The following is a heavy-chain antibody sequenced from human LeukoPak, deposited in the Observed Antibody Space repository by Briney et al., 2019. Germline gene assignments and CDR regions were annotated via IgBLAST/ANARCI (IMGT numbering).Heavy chain of an antibody. CDR3: AKDRAYTSGWYFLMFDY. CDR1: GFPFNSYG. V-gene: IGHV3-30*18. CDR2: ISYDGNNK. D-gene: IGHD6-19*01. J-gene: IGHJ4*02. Sequence: PGKSLRLSCVVSGFPFNSYGIHWVRQAPGKGLEWVAVISYDGNNKYYADSVKGRSTISRDNSKNTLYLQMNSLRAEDTAVFYCAKDRAYTSGWYFLMFDYWGQGTLVTVSS.